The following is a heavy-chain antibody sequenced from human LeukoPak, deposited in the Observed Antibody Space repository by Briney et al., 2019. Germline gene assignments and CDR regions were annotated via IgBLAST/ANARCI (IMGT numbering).Heavy chain of an antibody. CDR1: GFTFSSYA. Sequence: GGSLRLSCSASGFTFSSYAMYWVRQAPGKGLEYVSAIVSNGGSTYYADSVKGRFTISRDNSKNTLYLQMSSLRAEDTAVYYCARDSYGFDYWGQGTLVTVSS. CDR2: IVSNGGST. V-gene: IGHV3-64D*06. D-gene: IGHD4-17*01. J-gene: IGHJ4*02. CDR3: ARDSYGFDY.